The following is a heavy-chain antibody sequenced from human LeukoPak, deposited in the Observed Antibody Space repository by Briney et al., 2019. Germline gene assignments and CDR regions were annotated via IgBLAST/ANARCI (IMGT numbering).Heavy chain of an antibody. CDR3: ARDSAAPNDAFDI. CDR2: IIPILGIA. V-gene: IGHV1-69*04. D-gene: IGHD2-15*01. Sequence: GASVKVYCKASGGTFSSYAISWVRQAPGQGLEWMGRIIPILGIANYAQKFQGRVTITADKSTSTAYMELSSLRSEDTAVYYCARDSAAPNDAFDIWGQGTMVTVSS. CDR1: GGTFSSYA. J-gene: IGHJ3*02.